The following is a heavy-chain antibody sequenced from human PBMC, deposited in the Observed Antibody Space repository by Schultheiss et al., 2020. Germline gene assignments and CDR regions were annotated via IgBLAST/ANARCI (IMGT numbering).Heavy chain of an antibody. CDR2: ISSSSSYI. V-gene: IGHV3-21*01. Sequence: GSLRLSCAASGFTFSSYSMNWVRQAPGKGLEWVSSISSSSSYIYYADSVKGRFTISRDNSKNSLYLQMNSLRAEDTAVYYCARVGAPSRGTSRRISSSPAQPFDYWGQGTLVTVSS. CDR3: ARVGAPSRGTSRRISSSPAQPFDY. D-gene: IGHD6-6*01. CDR1: GFTFSSYS. J-gene: IGHJ4*02.